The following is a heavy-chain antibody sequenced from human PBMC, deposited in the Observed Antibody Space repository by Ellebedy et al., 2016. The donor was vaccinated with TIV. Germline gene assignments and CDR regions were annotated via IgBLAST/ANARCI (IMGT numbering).Heavy chain of an antibody. D-gene: IGHD3-10*01. Sequence: MPSETLSLTCSVPGGSISSFYWSWIRQPPGKGLEWIGYIYYSGTTNYNPSLRSRVTMSINTSKNQFSLKVNSVTAADTAVYYCARRGSVSGSRGYYFDFWGQGTQVAVSS. CDR1: GGSISSFY. CDR2: IYYSGTT. CDR3: ARRGSVSGSRGYYFDF. J-gene: IGHJ4*02. V-gene: IGHV4-59*01.